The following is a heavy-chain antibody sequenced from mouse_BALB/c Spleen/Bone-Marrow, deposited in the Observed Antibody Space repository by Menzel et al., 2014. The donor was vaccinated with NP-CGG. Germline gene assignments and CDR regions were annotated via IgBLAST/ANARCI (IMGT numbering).Heavy chain of an antibody. J-gene: IGHJ2*01. CDR3: ARRGYYGTNYDFDF. V-gene: IGHV1-7*01. CDR2: INPSTGYT. D-gene: IGHD1-1*01. Sequence: QVQLKESGAELAKPGASVKMSCKASGYTFTTYWMHWIKQRPVQGLEWIGYINPSTGYTEYNQKFKDKATLTADKSSSTAYMQLSSLTSEDSAVYYCARRGYYGTNYDFDFWGQGTTLTVSS. CDR1: GYTFTTYW.